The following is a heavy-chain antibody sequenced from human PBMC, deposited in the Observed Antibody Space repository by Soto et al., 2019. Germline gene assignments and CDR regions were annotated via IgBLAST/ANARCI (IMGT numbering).Heavy chain of an antibody. Sequence: SSETLSLTCAVYGGSFSGYYWSWIRQPPGKGLEWIGEINHSGSTNYNPSLKSRVTISVDTSKNQFSLKLSSVTAADTAVYYCARGGHSGYDFSSFDYWGQGTLVTVSS. CDR1: GGSFSGYY. CDR3: ARGGHSGYDFSSFDY. J-gene: IGHJ4*02. CDR2: INHSGST. V-gene: IGHV4-34*01. D-gene: IGHD5-12*01.